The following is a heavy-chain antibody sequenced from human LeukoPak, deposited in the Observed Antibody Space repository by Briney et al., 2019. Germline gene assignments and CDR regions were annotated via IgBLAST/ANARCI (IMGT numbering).Heavy chain of an antibody. CDR2: ISSSGGST. CDR1: GLTFSSDA. D-gene: IGHD1-26*01. V-gene: IGHV3-23*01. CDR3: AKGGAQV. Sequence: PGGSVRLSCAPSGLTFSSDAVRWVRQAPGKGLEGVSAISSSGGSTYYADSVRGRYIISRDSSKNTLYLQMNSLRAEDTAVYYCAKGGAQVGGQGTLVTVSS. J-gene: IGHJ4*02.